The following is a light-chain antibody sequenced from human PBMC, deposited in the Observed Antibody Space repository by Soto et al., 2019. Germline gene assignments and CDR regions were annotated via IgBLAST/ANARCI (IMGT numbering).Light chain of an antibody. CDR2: DAS. CDR1: QSVSSSS. J-gene: IGKJ3*01. V-gene: IGKV3D-20*02. Sequence: EIVVTQSPGTLSLSPGERATLSCRASQSVSSSSLAWYQQRRGQAPRLLIHDASSRATGIPDRFSDSGSGTDFTLTISSLEPEDFAVYYCQQRSNWPRTFGPGDQGGYQ. CDR3: QQRSNWPRT.